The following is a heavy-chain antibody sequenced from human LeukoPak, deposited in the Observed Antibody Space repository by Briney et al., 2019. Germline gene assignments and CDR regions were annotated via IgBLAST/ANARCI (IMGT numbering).Heavy chain of an antibody. CDR1: GGTFSSYA. J-gene: IGHJ6*03. CDR3: ARGLVDYYGSGSHDYYYMDV. V-gene: IGHV1-69*13. CDR2: IIPIFGTA. D-gene: IGHD3-10*01. Sequence: ASVKVSCKASGGTFSSYAISWVRQAPGQGLEWMGGIIPIFGTANYAQKFRGRVTITADESTSTAYMELSSLRSEDTAVYYCARGLVDYYGSGSHDYYYMDVWGKGTTVTISS.